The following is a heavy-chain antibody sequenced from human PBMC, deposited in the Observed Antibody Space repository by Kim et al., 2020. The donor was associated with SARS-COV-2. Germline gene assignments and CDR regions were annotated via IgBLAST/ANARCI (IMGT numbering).Heavy chain of an antibody. CDR3: ARDISERRGGLMVRGVGFDY. CDR2: IYTSGST. D-gene: IGHD3-10*01. V-gene: IGHV4-61*02. J-gene: IGHJ4*02. Sequence: SETLSLTCTVSGGSISSGSYYWSWIRQPAGKGLEWIGRIYTSGSTNYNPSLKSRVTISVDTSKNQFSLKLSSVTAADTAVYYCARDISERRGGLMVRGVGFDYWGQGTLVTVSS. CDR1: GGSISSGSYY.